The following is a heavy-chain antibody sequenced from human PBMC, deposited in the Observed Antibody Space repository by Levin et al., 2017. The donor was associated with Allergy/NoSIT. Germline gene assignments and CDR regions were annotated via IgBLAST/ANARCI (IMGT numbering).Heavy chain of an antibody. CDR1: GGSISSYY. D-gene: IGHD3-22*01. CDR2: IYTSGST. V-gene: IGHV4-4*07. CDR3: ARAYYYDSSGYYVSDYYYGMDV. J-gene: IGHJ6*02. Sequence: PSETLSLTCTVSGGSISSYYWSWIRQPAGKGLEWIGRIYTSGSTNYNPSLKSRVTMSVDTSKNQFSLKLSSVTAADTAVYYCARAYYYDSSGYYVSDYYYGMDVWGQGTTVTVSS.